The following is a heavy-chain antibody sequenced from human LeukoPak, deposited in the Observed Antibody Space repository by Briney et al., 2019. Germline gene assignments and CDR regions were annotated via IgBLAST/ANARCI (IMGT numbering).Heavy chain of an antibody. CDR2: ISAYNGNT. D-gene: IGHD6-19*01. Sequence: ASVKVSCKASGYTFTSYGISWVRQAPGQGLEWMGWISAYNGNTNYAQKLQGRVTMTTDTSTSTAYMELRSLRSDDTAVYYCARDLLREEAEAGTGVDWFDPWGQGTLVTVSS. CDR1: GYTFTSYG. J-gene: IGHJ5*02. V-gene: IGHV1-18*01. CDR3: ARDLLREEAEAGTGVDWFDP.